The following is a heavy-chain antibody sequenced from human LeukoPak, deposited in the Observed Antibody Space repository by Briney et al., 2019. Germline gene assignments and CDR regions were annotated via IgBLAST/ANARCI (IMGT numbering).Heavy chain of an antibody. Sequence: GGSLRLSCVTSGFIFSNYWMSWVRQAPGKGLEWLANINQDGNVKYSVGAMKGRLTVSRDNAKNSVYLPMNSLTVEDTAVYYCARIGYSSSSEDYWGQGTLVTVAS. CDR2: INQDGNVK. D-gene: IGHD6-6*01. CDR1: GFIFSNYW. J-gene: IGHJ4*02. CDR3: ARIGYSSSSEDY. V-gene: IGHV3-7*01.